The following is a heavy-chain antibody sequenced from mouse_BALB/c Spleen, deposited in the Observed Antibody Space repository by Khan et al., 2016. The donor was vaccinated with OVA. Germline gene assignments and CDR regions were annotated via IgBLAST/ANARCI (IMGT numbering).Heavy chain of an antibody. CDR1: GFSFSSYT. D-gene: IGHD2-1*01. J-gene: IGHJ1*01. Sequence: EVELVESGGGLVNPGGSLKLSCAASGFSFSSYTMSWVRQTPEKRLEWVATISSGSTYTYYTDSVKGRFTISRDNAKNTLYLQMSSLKSEDTAMSYCTRDGNYAHWYFDVWGAGTTVTVSS. V-gene: IGHV5-6-4*01. CDR3: TRDGNYAHWYFDV. CDR2: ISSGSTYT.